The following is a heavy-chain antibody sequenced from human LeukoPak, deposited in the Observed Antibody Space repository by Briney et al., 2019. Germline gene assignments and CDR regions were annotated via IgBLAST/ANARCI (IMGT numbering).Heavy chain of an antibody. V-gene: IGHV4-59*01. D-gene: IGHD3-10*01. CDR3: ARAMGPNYYYYYMDV. CDR2: ICYSGST. Sequence: SETLSLTCTVSGGSISSYYWSWIRQPPGKGLEWIGYICYSGSTNYNPSLKSRVTISVDTSKNQFSLKLSSVTAADTAVYYCARAMGPNYYYYYMDVWGKGTTVTVSS. CDR1: GGSISSYY. J-gene: IGHJ6*03.